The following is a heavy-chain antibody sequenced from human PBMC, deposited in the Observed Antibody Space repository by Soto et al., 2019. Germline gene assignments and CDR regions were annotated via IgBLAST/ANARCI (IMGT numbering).Heavy chain of an antibody. J-gene: IGHJ4*02. CDR2: IYYSGST. Sequence: SETLSLTCTVSGGSISSYYWSWIRQPPGKGLEWIGYIYYSGSTNYNPSLKSRVTISVDTSKNQFSLKLSSVTAADTAVYYCARLPWAYDSSGSTDYWGQGTLVTVSS. D-gene: IGHD3-22*01. CDR1: GGSISSYY. V-gene: IGHV4-59*01. CDR3: ARLPWAYDSSGSTDY.